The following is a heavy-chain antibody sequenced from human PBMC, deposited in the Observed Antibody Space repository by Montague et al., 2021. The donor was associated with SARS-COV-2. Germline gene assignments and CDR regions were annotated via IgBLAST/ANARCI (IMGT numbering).Heavy chain of an antibody. Sequence: SETLSLTCTVSGVAISYGDWSWIRQPPGKGLEWIVTIFENGDTDXXPSLKSGVTVSEDTSQNQFSLRLSSVAAADTALYYCARYYERSLDVWGQGTTVTVSS. CDR1: GVAISYGD. D-gene: IGHD3-16*01. CDR3: ARYYERSLDV. J-gene: IGHJ6*02. V-gene: IGHV4-4*09. CDR2: IFENGDT.